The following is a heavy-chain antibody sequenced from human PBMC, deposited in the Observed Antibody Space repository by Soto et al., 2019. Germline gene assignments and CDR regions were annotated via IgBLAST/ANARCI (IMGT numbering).Heavy chain of an antibody. V-gene: IGHV3-30*19. CDR3: ARWGTTGGLDV. CDR2: TSYDGSNK. J-gene: IGHJ4*02. D-gene: IGHD3-16*01. Sequence: QVQLVESGGGVVQPGASLRLSCVGSGFTFRSYVIHWVRQAPGKGLEWVALTSYDGSNKYYDDSVKGRFTISRDNSRNTVDPHMDSLRLEDTALYYCARWGTTGGLDVWGKGTLVSVSS. CDR1: GFTFRSYV.